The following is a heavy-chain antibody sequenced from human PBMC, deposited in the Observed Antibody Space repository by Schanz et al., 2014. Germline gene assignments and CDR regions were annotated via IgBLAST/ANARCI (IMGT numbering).Heavy chain of an antibody. J-gene: IGHJ4*02. Sequence: QVQLVQSGAEVKKPGSSMKVSCKASGGTFNSYTINWVRQARGQGLEWVGRFIPILDVGNYAQQFQGRVTFTADKSTSTAYMELSSLRSEDTAVYYCARDGVDAAAGGNYWGQGTLVTVSS. CDR2: FIPILDVG. CDR3: ARDGVDAAAGGNY. CDR1: GGTFNSYT. V-gene: IGHV1-69*08. D-gene: IGHD6-13*01.